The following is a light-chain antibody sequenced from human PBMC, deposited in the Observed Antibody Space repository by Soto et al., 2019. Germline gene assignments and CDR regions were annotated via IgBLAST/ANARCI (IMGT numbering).Light chain of an antibody. Sequence: IIMTQSPSTLSVSPGERVTLSCRASQSISGNLAWYQHKPGQDPRLLISGESARATAFPARFSGSGSGTEFTLTISSLQSEDFAVYFCQQYNNWPFSFGQGTRLEIK. J-gene: IGKJ5*01. V-gene: IGKV3-15*01. CDR3: QQYNNWPFS. CDR1: QSISGN. CDR2: GES.